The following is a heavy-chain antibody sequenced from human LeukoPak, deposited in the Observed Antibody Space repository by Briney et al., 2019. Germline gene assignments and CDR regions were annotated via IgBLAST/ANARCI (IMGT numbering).Heavy chain of an antibody. J-gene: IGHJ4*02. CDR3: ARDRRGSSGRGPHSFDY. D-gene: IGHD6-6*01. CDR1: GFTFSDYY. Sequence: GGSLRLSCAASGFTFSDYYMSWIRQAPGKGLEWVSVIYSGGSTYYADSVKGRFTISRDNSKNTLYLQMNSLRAEDTAVYYCARDRRGSSGRGPHSFDYWGQGTLVTVSS. CDR2: IYSGGST. V-gene: IGHV3-53*01.